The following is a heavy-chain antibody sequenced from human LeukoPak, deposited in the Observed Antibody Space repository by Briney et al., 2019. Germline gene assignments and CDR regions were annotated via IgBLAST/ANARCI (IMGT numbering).Heavy chain of an antibody. CDR2: VHHSGNT. J-gene: IGHJ2*01. CDR1: GGSISTYF. Sequence: PSETLSLTCTVSGGSISTYFWSWIRQPPGKGLEWIGYVHHSGNTNYNPSLRSRVTTSEDTSENQMSLRLSSVTAADTAVYYCARHLAATSLFGGSGWYFDLWGRGTLVTVSS. V-gene: IGHV4-59*01. D-gene: IGHD3-3*01. CDR3: ARHLAATSLFGGSGWYFDL.